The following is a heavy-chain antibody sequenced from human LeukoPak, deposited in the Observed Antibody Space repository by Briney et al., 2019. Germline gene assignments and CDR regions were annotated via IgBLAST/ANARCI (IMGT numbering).Heavy chain of an antibody. CDR1: GFKPDNYW. CDR3: ARIGYSSSSFDY. Sequence: PGGSLRLSCAASGFKPDNYWMSWVRQAPGKGLEWVANIKQDGSVKYYVDSAKGRFTISRDNARNSQYLQMNSLRPEDTAVYYCARIGYSSSSFDYWGQGTLVTVSS. CDR2: IKQDGSVK. V-gene: IGHV3-7*01. J-gene: IGHJ4*02. D-gene: IGHD6-6*01.